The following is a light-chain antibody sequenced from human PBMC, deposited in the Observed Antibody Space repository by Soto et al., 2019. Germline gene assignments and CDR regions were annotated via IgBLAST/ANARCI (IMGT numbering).Light chain of an antibody. CDR2: DTS. CDR3: QQYGSSPLT. CDR1: QSVSSY. J-gene: IGKJ4*01. Sequence: EIVLTQSPGTLSLSVGERVTLSCRASQSVSSYLAWYQQTPGQAPRLLIYDTSNRATGTPDRFSGSGSGTDFTPTISSLEPEDCTVYYCQQYGSSPLTYGGGTTVEIK. V-gene: IGKV3-20*01.